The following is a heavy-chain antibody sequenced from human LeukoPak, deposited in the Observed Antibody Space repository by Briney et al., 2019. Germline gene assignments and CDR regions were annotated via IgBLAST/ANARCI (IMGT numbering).Heavy chain of an antibody. CDR2: IEVGGAIT. CDR3: AKGADRILDY. Sequence: GGSLRLSCAASGFTFSTYGMHWVRQAPGKGLEWVSTIEVGGAITHYAASVKGRFTISRDNSKNTLYLQMNSLRAEDTAVYYCAKGADRILDYWGQGTLVTVSS. CDR1: GFTFSTYG. J-gene: IGHJ4*02. V-gene: IGHV3-NL1*01.